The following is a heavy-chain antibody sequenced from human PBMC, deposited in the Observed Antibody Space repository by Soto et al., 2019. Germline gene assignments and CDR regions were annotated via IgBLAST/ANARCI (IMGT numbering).Heavy chain of an antibody. CDR2: IYYSGST. V-gene: IGHV4-28*03. Sequence: QVQLQESGPGLVKPSDTLSLTCAVSGYSISSSNWWGWIRQPPGKGLEWIGYIYYSGSTYYNPSLKSRVTMSVDTSKNQFSLKLSSVTAVDTAVYYCARGDEGGGWYDWYFDLWGRGTLVTVSS. J-gene: IGHJ2*01. CDR1: GYSISSSNW. CDR3: ARGDEGGGWYDWYFDL. D-gene: IGHD6-19*01.